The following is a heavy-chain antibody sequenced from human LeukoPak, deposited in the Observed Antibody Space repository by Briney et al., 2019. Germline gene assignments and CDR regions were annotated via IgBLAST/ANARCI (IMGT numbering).Heavy chain of an antibody. CDR3: ARQVSRLGTYYFDY. V-gene: IGHV4-34*01. CDR1: GGSFSGYY. J-gene: IGHJ4*02. Sequence: PSETLSLTCAVYGGSFSGYYWSWIRQPPGKGLEWIGEINHSGSTNYNPPLKSRVTISVDTSKNQFSLKLSSVTAADTAVYYCARQVSRLGTYYFDYWGQGTLVTVSS. CDR2: INHSGST. D-gene: IGHD3-16*01.